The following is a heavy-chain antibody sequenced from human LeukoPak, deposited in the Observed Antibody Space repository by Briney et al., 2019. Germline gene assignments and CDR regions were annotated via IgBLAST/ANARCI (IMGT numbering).Heavy chain of an antibody. Sequence: PGGSLRLSCAASGFTFSSHGMHWVRQAPGKGLEWVAFIQNDGNEKYYAGSVKGRYTISRDNSKNTLYLQMNSLRTEDTADYYCAKRGTATSNFEYWGQGTLVTVSS. CDR2: IQNDGNEK. V-gene: IGHV3-30*02. CDR3: AKRGTATSNFEY. J-gene: IGHJ4*02. CDR1: GFTFSSHG. D-gene: IGHD6-6*01.